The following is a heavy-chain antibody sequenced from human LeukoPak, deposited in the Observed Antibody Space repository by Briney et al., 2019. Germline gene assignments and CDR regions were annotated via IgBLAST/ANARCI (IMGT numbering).Heavy chain of an antibody. J-gene: IGHJ5*02. CDR1: GFIFSNFD. CDR2: LNPITGDT. D-gene: IGHD3-10*01. V-gene: IGHV1-8*01. CDR3: VRDGEGVAIGVNFWFDP. Sequence: GASVKVSCRASGFIFSNFDFNWVRQAPGHGLEWLGWLNPITGDTGYARQFQGRITMTGDTPTSTLYMELTRLRSEDTAVYYCVRDGEGVAIGVNFWFDPWGQGTLVTVSS.